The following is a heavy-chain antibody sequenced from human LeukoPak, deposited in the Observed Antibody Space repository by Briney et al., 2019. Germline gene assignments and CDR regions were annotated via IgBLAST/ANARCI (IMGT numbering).Heavy chain of an antibody. D-gene: IGHD3-16*01. J-gene: IGHJ4*02. Sequence: PSGTLSLTCNVSGASISANNYYWTWIRQPAGKGLEWIGRIYTDGITNYSPSLKSRVTIFLDKPKNQFSLKLTSMTAADSAVYYCARFAFSSLRLDYWGQGAQVIVSS. CDR3: ARFAFSSLRLDY. CDR2: IYTDGIT. CDR1: GASISANNYY. V-gene: IGHV4-61*02.